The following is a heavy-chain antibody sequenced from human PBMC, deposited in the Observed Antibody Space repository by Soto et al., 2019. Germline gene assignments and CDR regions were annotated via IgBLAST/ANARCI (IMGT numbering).Heavy chain of an antibody. CDR1: GDSISYYY. D-gene: IGHD3-10*01. J-gene: IGHJ5*02. CDR3: VSYDRQSGRYSLDP. CDR2: VYYDGST. Sequence: PSETLSLTCTVSGDSISYYYWSWIRQPPGKGLEWIGYVYYDGSTNYNPSLESRVTMSIDTSKKQFSLKLSSVIAADTAVYYCVSYDRQSGRYSLDPWGQGTLVTVSS. V-gene: IGHV4-59*01.